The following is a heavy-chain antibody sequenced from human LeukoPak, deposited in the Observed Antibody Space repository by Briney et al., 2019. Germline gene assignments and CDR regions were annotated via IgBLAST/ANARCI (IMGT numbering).Heavy chain of an antibody. D-gene: IGHD6-13*01. CDR3: ASFHSYSSSWPH. J-gene: IGHJ4*02. CDR1: GGSISSGSYY. CDR2: IYTSGST. V-gene: IGHV4-61*02. Sequence: PSQTLSLTCTVSGGSISSGSYYWSWIRQPAGKGLEWIGRIYTSGSTNYNPSLKSRVTISVDTSKNQFSLKLSSVTAADTAVYYCASFHSYSSSWPHWGQGTLVTVSS.